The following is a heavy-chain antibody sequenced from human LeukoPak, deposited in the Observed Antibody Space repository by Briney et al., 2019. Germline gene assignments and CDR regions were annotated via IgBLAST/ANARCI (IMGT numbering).Heavy chain of an antibody. V-gene: IGHV1-18*01. CDR1: GYTFASYG. J-gene: IGHJ4*02. CDR3: ARDDYYDSSGYGVY. D-gene: IGHD3-22*01. CDR2: ISAYNGNT. Sequence: ASVKVSCKASGYTFASYGISWVRQAPGQGLEWMGWISAYNGNTNYAQKLQGRVTMTTDTSTSTAYMELRSLRSDDTAVYYCARDDYYDSSGYGVYWGQGTLVTVSS.